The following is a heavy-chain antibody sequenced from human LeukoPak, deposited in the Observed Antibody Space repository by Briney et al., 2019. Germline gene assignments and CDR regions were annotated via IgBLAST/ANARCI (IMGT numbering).Heavy chain of an antibody. CDR1: GFTFSSYS. V-gene: IGHV3-48*04. CDR2: ISSSSSTI. D-gene: IGHD3-9*01. Sequence: GGSLRLSCAASGFTFSSYSMNWVRQAPGKGLEWVSYISSSSSTIYYADSVKGRFTISRDNAKNSLYLQMNSLRAEDTAVYHCARGERYFEFNDAFDIWGQGTMVTVSS. J-gene: IGHJ3*02. CDR3: ARGERYFEFNDAFDI.